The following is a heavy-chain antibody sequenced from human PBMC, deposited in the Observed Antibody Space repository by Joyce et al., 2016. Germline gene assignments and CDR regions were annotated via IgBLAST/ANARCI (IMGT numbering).Heavy chain of an antibody. V-gene: IGHV3-15*01. CDR3: VTGLCIGTACHWDDAFDV. CDR2: VKSKSQGGTT. Sequence: EVQLVESGGGLVKPGGSLRLSCAASGFSFRNAWVTWVRKAPVKGLAWVGRVKSKSQGGTTDYAAPVKGRFTIARDYSRDTSYLQMNSLKSEDTGVYFCVTGLCIGTACHWDDAFDVWGQGTMVTVSS. D-gene: IGHD2-2*01. CDR1: GFSFRNAW. J-gene: IGHJ3*01.